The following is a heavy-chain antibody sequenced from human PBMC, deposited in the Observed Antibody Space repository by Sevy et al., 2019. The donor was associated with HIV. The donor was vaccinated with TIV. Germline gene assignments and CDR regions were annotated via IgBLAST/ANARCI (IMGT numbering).Heavy chain of an antibody. Sequence: SETLSLTCTVSGGSISSSSYYWGWIRQPPGKGLEWIGSIYSSGSTYYKSSLKSRIAISVDASRNPFSLNLNSVTAADTAVYYCARLPTYCTNGLCYTFFDYWGQGTLVTVSS. D-gene: IGHD2-8*01. J-gene: IGHJ4*02. V-gene: IGHV4-39*01. CDR3: ARLPTYCTNGLCYTFFDY. CDR1: GGSISSSSYY. CDR2: IYSSGST.